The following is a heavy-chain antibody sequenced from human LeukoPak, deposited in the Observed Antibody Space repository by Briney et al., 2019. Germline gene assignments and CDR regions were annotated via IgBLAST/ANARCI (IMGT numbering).Heavy chain of an antibody. CDR3: ARPYYDSSGYYNY. Sequence: PGGSLRLSCAASGFTFSSYWMSWVRQAPGKGLEWVAKIKQDGSEKYYVDSVKGRFTISRDNAKNSLYLQMNSLRAEDTAVYYCARPYYDSSGYYNYWGKGTLVTVSS. J-gene: IGHJ4*02. D-gene: IGHD3-22*01. CDR2: IKQDGSEK. V-gene: IGHV3-7*01. CDR1: GFTFSSYW.